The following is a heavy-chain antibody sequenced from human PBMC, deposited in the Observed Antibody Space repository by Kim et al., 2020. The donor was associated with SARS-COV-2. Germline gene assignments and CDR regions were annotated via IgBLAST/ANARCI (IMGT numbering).Heavy chain of an antibody. J-gene: IGHJ4*02. D-gene: IGHD2-15*01. V-gene: IGHV3-48*02. Sequence: YADSVKGRFTISRDNAKNSLYLQMNSLRDGDTAVYYCARDPISSGGYFDYWGQGTLVTVSS. CDR3: ARDPISSGGYFDY.